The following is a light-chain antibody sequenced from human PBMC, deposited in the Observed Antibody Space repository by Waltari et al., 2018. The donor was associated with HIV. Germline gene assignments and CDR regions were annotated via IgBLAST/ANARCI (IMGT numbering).Light chain of an antibody. Sequence: EIVLTQSPGTLSLSPGERATIPCRASQSVCSSCLTWYQQKPGQAPRLLIYDTSSRATGIPDRFSGSGSGTDFTLTISRLEPEDFAVYYCQQYGSSPWTFGHGTKVEIK. CDR3: QQYGSSPWT. CDR1: QSVCSSC. J-gene: IGKJ1*01. V-gene: IGKV3-20*01. CDR2: DTS.